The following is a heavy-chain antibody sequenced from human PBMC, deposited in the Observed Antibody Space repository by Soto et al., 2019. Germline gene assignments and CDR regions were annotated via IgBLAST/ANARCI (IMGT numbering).Heavy chain of an antibody. CDR1: GCRLIDHC. CDR2: LCHDGTIA. V-gene: IGHV3-74*01. CDR3: GRTFRDGLLGLDP. D-gene: IGHD3-16*01. Sequence: GGSQRLSCAAAGCRLIDHCWHWVRQAPGKGLVWLSRLCHDGTIAIYSDSVKGRFSISRDIAKNTLYLQMTSLRAEDADIYYCGRTFRDGLLGLDPWGQGTLVTVSS. J-gene: IGHJ5*02.